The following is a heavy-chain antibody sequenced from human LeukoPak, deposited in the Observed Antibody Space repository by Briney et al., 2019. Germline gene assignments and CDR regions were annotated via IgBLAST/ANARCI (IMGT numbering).Heavy chain of an antibody. Sequence: ASVKVSCKASGGTFSSYAISWVRQAPGQGLEWMGRIIPILGIANYAQKFQGRVTITADKSTSTAYMELSSLRSEDTAVYYCAREFEGGVYYGSGSYLAFGIWGQGTMVTVSS. CDR3: AREFEGGVYYGSGSYLAFGI. D-gene: IGHD3-10*01. CDR2: IIPILGIA. V-gene: IGHV1-69*04. CDR1: GGTFSSYA. J-gene: IGHJ3*02.